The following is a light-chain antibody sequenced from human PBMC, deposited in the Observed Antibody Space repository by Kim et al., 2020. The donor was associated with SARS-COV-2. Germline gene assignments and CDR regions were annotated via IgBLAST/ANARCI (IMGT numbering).Light chain of an antibody. Sequence: APGERATLSCRTSQTINNRLVWYQQKPGQPPRLLIYDATTRATGVPARFVGSGSETDFTLTISSLQSEDFAVYYWQQSNDWPPLTFGQGTKVDIK. CDR2: DAT. V-gene: IGKV3-15*01. CDR3: QQSNDWPPLT. CDR1: QTINNR. J-gene: IGKJ1*01.